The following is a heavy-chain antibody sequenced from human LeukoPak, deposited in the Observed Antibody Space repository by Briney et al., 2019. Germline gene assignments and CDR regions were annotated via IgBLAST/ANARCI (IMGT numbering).Heavy chain of an antibody. CDR3: ARIIHYSGSYYFDY. Sequence: ESGPTLVNPTETLTLTCTVSGSSLSNARMGVSWIRQPPGKALEWLAHIFSNDEKSYSTSLKSRLTISKDTSKSQVVLTMTNMDPVDAATYYCARIIHYSGSYYFDYWGQGTPVTVSS. D-gene: IGHD1-26*01. V-gene: IGHV2-26*01. CDR1: GSSLSNARMG. J-gene: IGHJ4*02. CDR2: IFSNDEK.